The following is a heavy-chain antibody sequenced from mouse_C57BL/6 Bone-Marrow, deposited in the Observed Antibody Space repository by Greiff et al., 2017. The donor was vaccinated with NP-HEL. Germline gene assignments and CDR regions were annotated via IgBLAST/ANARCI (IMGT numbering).Heavy chain of an antibody. V-gene: IGHV1-81*01. Sequence: VQLQESGAELARPEASVKLSCKASGYTFTSYGISWVKQRTGQGLEWIGEIYPRSGNTYYNEKFKGKATLTADKSSSTAYMELRSLTSEDSAVYFCARSRVLPYYFDYWGQGTTLTVSS. J-gene: IGHJ2*01. D-gene: IGHD1-1*01. CDR1: GYTFTSYG. CDR3: ARSRVLPYYFDY. CDR2: IYPRSGNT.